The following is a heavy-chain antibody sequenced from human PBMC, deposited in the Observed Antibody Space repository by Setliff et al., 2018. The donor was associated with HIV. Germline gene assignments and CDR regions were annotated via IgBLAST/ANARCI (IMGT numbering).Heavy chain of an antibody. J-gene: IGHJ6*04. CDR1: GGSFSGYY. Sequence: PSETLSLTCAVYGGSFSGYYWSWIRQPPGKGLEWIGEINHSGSTNYNPSLKSRVTISVDTSKNYFSLKLTSVTAADTAVYYCASPFGAVAGTMDVWGKGTTVTVSS. CDR2: INHSGST. D-gene: IGHD6-19*01. V-gene: IGHV4-34*01. CDR3: ASPFGAVAGTMDV.